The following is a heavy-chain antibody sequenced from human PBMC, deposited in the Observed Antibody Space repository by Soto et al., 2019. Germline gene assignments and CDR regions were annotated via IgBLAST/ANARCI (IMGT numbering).Heavy chain of an antibody. CDR1: GGSISSGENF. CDR3: ARDTGTYPYYFDY. J-gene: IGHJ4*02. D-gene: IGHD1-26*01. CDR2: IHHSGST. Sequence: PSETLSLTCTVSGGSISSGENFWNWIRQSPGKGLEWIGYIHHSGSTYYNPSLKSRLTISVGTSKNQISLKLNSVTAADTAVYYCARDTGTYPYYFDYWGQGTLVTVSS. V-gene: IGHV4-30-4*01.